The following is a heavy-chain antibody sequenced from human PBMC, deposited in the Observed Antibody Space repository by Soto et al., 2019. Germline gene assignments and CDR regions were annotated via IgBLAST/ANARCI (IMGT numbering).Heavy chain of an antibody. CDR1: GFTFTRYD. D-gene: IGHD3-22*01. CDR3: ARAYYDSSGYPVGGMDV. CDR2: IGTDGDT. V-gene: IGHV3-13*01. J-gene: IGHJ6*02. Sequence: VSLQLSCAASGFTFTRYDMHWVRLTAGKGLEWVSSIGTDGDTHYVDPVKGRFTISREDDKNSVYLQMNSLGAGDTAVYYCARAYYDSSGYPVGGMDVWGQGTMVTVS.